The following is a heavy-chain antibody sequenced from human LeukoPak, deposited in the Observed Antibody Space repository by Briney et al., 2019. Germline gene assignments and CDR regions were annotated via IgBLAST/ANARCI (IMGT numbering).Heavy chain of an antibody. J-gene: IGHJ4*02. Sequence: GGSLRLSCAASGFTFSDFYMSWVRQAPGKGLEWVSYISTSGSDIYYADSVKGRFTISRDNAKNSLYLQMNSLRAEDTAVYYCARDGYSSGWPVADWGQGTLVTVSS. CDR1: GFTFSDFY. V-gene: IGHV3-11*01. CDR2: ISTSGSDI. CDR3: ARDGYSSGWPVAD. D-gene: IGHD6-19*01.